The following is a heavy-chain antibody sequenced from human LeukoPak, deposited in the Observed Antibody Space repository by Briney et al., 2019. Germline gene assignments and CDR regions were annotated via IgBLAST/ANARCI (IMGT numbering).Heavy chain of an antibody. Sequence: SGTLSLTCAVSGGSISSSNWWSWVRQPPGKGLEWIGEIYHSGSTNYNPSLKSRVTISVDKSKNQFSLKLSSVTAADTAVYYCARVGDSYGDYIDYWGQGTLVTASS. CDR2: IYHSGST. D-gene: IGHD4-17*01. CDR3: ARVGDSYGDYIDY. V-gene: IGHV4-4*02. J-gene: IGHJ4*02. CDR1: GGSISSSNW.